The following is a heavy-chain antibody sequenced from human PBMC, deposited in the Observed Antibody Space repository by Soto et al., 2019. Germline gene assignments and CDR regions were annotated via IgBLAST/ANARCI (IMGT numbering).Heavy chain of an antibody. CDR3: ARERYCTNGVCYMPPPLDY. Sequence: EVQLVESGGGLVKPGGSLRLSCAASGFTFSSYSMNWVRQAPGKGLEWVSSISSSSSYIYYADSVKGRFTISRDNAKNSRYLQMNSLRAEDTAVYYCARERYCTNGVCYMPPPLDYWGQGTLVTVSS. V-gene: IGHV3-21*01. D-gene: IGHD2-8*01. CDR1: GFTFSSYS. CDR2: ISSSSSYI. J-gene: IGHJ4*02.